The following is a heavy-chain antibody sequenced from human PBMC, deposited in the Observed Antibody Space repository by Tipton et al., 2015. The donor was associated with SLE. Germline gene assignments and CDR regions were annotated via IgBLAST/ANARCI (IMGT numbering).Heavy chain of an antibody. D-gene: IGHD2-21*02. Sequence: QSGAEVKKAGASMKVSCKASGYTFSNHGISWVRQAPGQGLEWMGWISTYNGNTNSAQKLQGRVTMTTDTSTSTAYMELRSLRSDDTAVYYCARGRMTRYGFDIWGQGTMVTVSS. CDR2: ISTYNGNT. CDR3: ARGRMTRYGFDI. CDR1: GYTFSNHG. V-gene: IGHV1-18*01. J-gene: IGHJ3*02.